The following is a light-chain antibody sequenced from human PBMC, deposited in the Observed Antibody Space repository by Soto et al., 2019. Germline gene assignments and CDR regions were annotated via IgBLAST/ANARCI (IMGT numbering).Light chain of an antibody. CDR2: DIF. J-gene: IGKJ1*01. V-gene: IGKV3D-15*01. CDR1: QSISDT. Sequence: EIVMTQSPATLSVSPGGRATLPCRASQSISDTLAWYQQKPGQAPRLVIYDIFTRATGVPTRISGSGSGTEFTLTISCLQSEDFATYYCQQYYSYPRTFGQGTKVDIK. CDR3: QQYYSYPRT.